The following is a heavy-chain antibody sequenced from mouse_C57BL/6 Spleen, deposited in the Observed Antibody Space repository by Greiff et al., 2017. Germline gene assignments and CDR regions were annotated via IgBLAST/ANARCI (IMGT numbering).Heavy chain of an antibody. CDR3: AAYYYGSSYRYFDV. D-gene: IGHD1-1*01. J-gene: IGHJ1*03. V-gene: IGHV1-80*01. Sequence: VQLQQSGAELVKPGASVKISCKASGYAFSSYWMHWVKQRPGKGLEWIGQIYPGDGDTNYNGKFKGKATLTADKSSSTVYMQLSSLTSENSAVYCCAAYYYGSSYRYFDVWGTGTTVTVSS. CDR2: IYPGDGDT. CDR1: GYAFSSYW.